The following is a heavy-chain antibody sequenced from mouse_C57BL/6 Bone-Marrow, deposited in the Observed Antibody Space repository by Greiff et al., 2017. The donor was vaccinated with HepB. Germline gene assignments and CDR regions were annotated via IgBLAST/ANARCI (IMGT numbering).Heavy chain of an antibody. CDR3: ARSIITNAWFAY. J-gene: IGHJ3*01. Sequence: VQLQQSGPELVKPGASVKLSCKASGYTFTSYDINWVKQRPGKGLEWLGWICPRDGSTKYNEKFKGKATLSVDTSYSTAYMELHSLTSEDSAVYFGARSIITNAWFAYWGQGTLVTVSA. CDR1: GYTFTSYD. CDR2: ICPRDGST. D-gene: IGHD2-4*01. V-gene: IGHV1-85*01.